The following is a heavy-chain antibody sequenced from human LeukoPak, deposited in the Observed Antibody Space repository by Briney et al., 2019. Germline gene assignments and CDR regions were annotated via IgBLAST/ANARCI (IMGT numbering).Heavy chain of an antibody. V-gene: IGHV1-69*06. J-gene: IGHJ4*02. CDR2: IIPIFGTA. Sequence: SVKVSCKASGGTFSSYAISWVRQAPGQGLEWMGGIIPIFGTANYAQKFQGRVTITADKSTSTAYMELSSLRAEDTAVYYCARGGYSSGWYGDVDYWGQGTLVTVSS. CDR1: GGTFSSYA. CDR3: ARGGYSSGWYGDVDY. D-gene: IGHD6-19*01.